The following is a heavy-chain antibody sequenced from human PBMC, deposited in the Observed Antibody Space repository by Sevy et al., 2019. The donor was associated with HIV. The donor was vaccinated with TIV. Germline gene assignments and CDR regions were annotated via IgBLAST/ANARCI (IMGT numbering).Heavy chain of an antibody. J-gene: IGHJ4*02. CDR1: GFPFTTYA. V-gene: IGHV3-30-3*01. Sequence: GGSLRLSCAASGFPFTTYAVHWVRQAPGKGLEWRAVISFNGGNKFYADSVRGRFTISRDNSENTMYLQMNSLRVEDTAMYYCARDVSGGERLGQLSAYFDYWGQGTLVTVSS. D-gene: IGHD3-16*02. CDR2: ISFNGGNK. CDR3: ARDVSGGERLGQLSAYFDY.